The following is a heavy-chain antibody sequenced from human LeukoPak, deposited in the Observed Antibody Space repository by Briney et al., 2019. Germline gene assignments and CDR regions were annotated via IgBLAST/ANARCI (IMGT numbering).Heavy chain of an antibody. J-gene: IGHJ4*02. D-gene: IGHD4-17*01. CDR1: GFTFRTFS. V-gene: IGHV3-23*01. CDR3: AKDLNPDGVWDVAS. Sequence: GGSLRLSCAASGFTFRTFSMSWVRQAPGKGLEWVSGIYGNGGRTFYADSVKGRFTISRDNSKNMLFLHMDSLRAEDTALYYGAKDLNPDGVWDVASCGWGTLATVS. CDR2: IYGNGGRT.